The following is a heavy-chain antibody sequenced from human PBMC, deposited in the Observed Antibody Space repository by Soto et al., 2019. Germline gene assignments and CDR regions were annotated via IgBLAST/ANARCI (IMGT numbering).Heavy chain of an antibody. Sequence: QVQLVESGGGLVKPGGSLRLSCAASGFTFSDYYMSWIRQAPGKGLEWVSYISSSSSYTNYADSVKGRFTISRDNAKNSLYLQMNSLRAEDTAVYYCARDRYTEYNWFDPWGQGTLVTVSS. CDR2: ISSSSSYT. D-gene: IGHD5-18*01. J-gene: IGHJ5*02. CDR3: ARDRYTEYNWFDP. CDR1: GFTFSDYY. V-gene: IGHV3-11*05.